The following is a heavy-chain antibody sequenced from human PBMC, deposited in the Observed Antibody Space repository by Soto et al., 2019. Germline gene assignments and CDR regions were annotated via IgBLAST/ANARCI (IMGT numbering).Heavy chain of an antibody. CDR3: ARRRGTWDFDY. V-gene: IGHV4-39*01. D-gene: IGHD1-1*01. CDR1: GGSISSSSYY. Sequence: PSETLSLTCTVSGGSISSSSYYWGWIRHPPGKGLEWIGSIYYSGSTYYNPSLRSRVTISVDTSKNQFSLKLSSVTAADTAVYYCARRRGTWDFDYWGQGTLVTVSS. CDR2: IYYSGST. J-gene: IGHJ4*02.